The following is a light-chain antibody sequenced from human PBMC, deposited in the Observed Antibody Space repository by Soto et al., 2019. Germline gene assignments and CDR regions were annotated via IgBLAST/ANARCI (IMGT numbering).Light chain of an antibody. J-gene: IGKJ4*01. CDR3: QQFSSYPIT. CDR1: QTVRNNY. CDR2: DAS. V-gene: IGKV3-20*01. Sequence: EFVLTQSPGTLSLSPGERATLSCRASQTVRNNYLAWYQQKPGQAPRLLIYDASSRASGIPERFSGGGSGTDFTLTISRLEPEDFAVYYCQQFSSYPITFGGGTKVEIK.